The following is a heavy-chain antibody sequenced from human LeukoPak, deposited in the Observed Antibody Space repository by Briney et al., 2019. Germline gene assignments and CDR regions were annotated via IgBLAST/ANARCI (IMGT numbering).Heavy chain of an antibody. CDR2: IKQDGSEK. D-gene: IGHD3-10*01. J-gene: IGHJ6*03. CDR3: ARVGSHSGSLSLIRRNYKYYYYMDV. CDR1: GFTFSSYW. Sequence: SGGSLRLSCAASGFTFSSYWMSWVRQAPGKGLEWVANIKQDGSEKYYVDSVKGRFTISRDNAKNSLYLQMNSLRAEDTAVYYCARVGSHSGSLSLIRRNYKYYYYMDVWGKGTTVTISS. V-gene: IGHV3-7*01.